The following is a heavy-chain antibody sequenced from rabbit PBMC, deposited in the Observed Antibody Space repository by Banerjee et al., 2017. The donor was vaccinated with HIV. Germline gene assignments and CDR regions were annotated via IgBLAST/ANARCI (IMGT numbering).Heavy chain of an antibody. CDR1: GFSFSNSYY. V-gene: IGHV1S40*01. Sequence: QSLEESGGDLVKPGASLTLTCTASGFSFSNSYYLCWVRQAPGKGLECIACIYGGSGGSTWYASWAKGRFTISKTSSTTVTLQLTSLTAADTATYFCARGSAAMTMVITGFYFGLWGPGTLVTV. CDR3: ARGSAAMTMVITGFYFGL. J-gene: IGHJ4*01. CDR2: IYGGSGGST. D-gene: IGHD2-1*01.